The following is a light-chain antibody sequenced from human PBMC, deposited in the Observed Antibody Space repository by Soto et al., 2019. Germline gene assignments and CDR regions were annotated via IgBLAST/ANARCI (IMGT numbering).Light chain of an antibody. CDR2: GSS. V-gene: IGKV3-20*01. CDR1: QSVSNNF. Sequence: EIVLTQSPGTLSLSPGEGATLSCRASQSVSNNFVAWYQQRPGKAPRLLIYGSSSRASGIPDRFSGSESGTDLNLTISRLEPEEFAVYYCQQYCCSLLSFGGGTKVEIK. CDR3: QQYCCSLLS. J-gene: IGKJ4*01.